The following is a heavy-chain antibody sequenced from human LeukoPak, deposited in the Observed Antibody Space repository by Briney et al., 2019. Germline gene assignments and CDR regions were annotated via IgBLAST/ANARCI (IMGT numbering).Heavy chain of an antibody. V-gene: IGHV4-59*01. CDR1: GGSIGTFY. J-gene: IGHJ3*01. Sequence: SETLSLTCSVSGGSIGTFYWHWTRQSPGKGLEWAGYIYHDGRTIYNPSLKSRVTMTVDPAKNQLSLSLRSVDAADAAVYYCARERSASPALDVWGQGTRVTVSS. CDR2: IYHDGRT. CDR3: ARERSASPALDV.